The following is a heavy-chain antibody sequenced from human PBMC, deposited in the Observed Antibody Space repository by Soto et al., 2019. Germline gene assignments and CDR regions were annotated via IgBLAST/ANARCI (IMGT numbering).Heavy chain of an antibody. D-gene: IGHD4-17*01. CDR2: ISWNSGSI. CDR1: GFTFDDYA. Sequence: EVQLVESGGGLVQPGRSLRLSCAASGFTFDDYAMHWVRQAPGKGLEWVSGISWNSGSIGYADSVKGRFTISRDNAKNSVYLQMNSLRAEDTALYYCAKGGPDYGDYLPSGWGQGTLVTVSS. V-gene: IGHV3-9*01. CDR3: AKGGPDYGDYLPSG. J-gene: IGHJ4*02.